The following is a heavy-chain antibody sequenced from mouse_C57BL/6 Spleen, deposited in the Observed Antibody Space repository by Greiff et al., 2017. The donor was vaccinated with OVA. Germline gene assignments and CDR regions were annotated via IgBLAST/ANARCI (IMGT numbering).Heavy chain of an antibody. D-gene: IGHD1-1*01. CDR1: GFTFRSYA. Sequence: EVKLVESGGGLVKPGGSLKLSCAASGFTFRSYAMSWVRQTPEKRLEWVATISDGGSYTYYPDNVKGRFTISRDNAKNNLYLQMSHLKSEDTAMYYCARVGTTVGDWYFDVWGTGTTVTVSS. V-gene: IGHV5-4*03. CDR3: ARVGTTVGDWYFDV. CDR2: ISDGGSYT. J-gene: IGHJ1*03.